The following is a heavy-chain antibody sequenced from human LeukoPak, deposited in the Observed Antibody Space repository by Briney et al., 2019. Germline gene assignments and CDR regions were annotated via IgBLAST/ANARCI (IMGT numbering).Heavy chain of an antibody. CDR2: ISWNSGSI. D-gene: IGHD1-26*01. CDR3: AKDGIGGSYWLDY. J-gene: IGHJ4*02. Sequence: GGSLRLSCAASGFTFSSYAMHWVRQAPGKGLEWVSGISWNSGSIGYADSVKGRFTISRDNAKNSLYLQMNSLRAEDTALYYCAKDGIGGSYWLDYWGQGTLVTVSS. CDR1: GFTFSSYA. V-gene: IGHV3-9*01.